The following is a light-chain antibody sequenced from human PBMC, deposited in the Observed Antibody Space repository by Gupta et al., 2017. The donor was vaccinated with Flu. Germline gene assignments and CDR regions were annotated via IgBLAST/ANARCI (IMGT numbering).Light chain of an antibody. CDR3: NECKNSSTPEV. V-gene: IGLV2-14*03. CDR1: SRDVGSHNY. CDR2: DVT. Sequence: QSALTQPASVSGSPGQSITISCTGTSRDVGSHNYVSWYQQHPGKAPKLMIYDVTNRPSGVSERFSGSKSGNTASLNIXGXQVEEEXEYYCNECKNSSTPEVFGGGTRLTVL. J-gene: IGLJ3*02.